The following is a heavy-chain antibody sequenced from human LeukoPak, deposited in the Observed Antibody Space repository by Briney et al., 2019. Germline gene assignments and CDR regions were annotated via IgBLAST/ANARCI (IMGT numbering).Heavy chain of an antibody. CDR3: ARVGRYLGFDY. CDR2: INPNSGGT. V-gene: IGHV1-2*02. D-gene: IGHD6-19*01. Sequence: ASVKVSCKASGYTFTSYDINWVRQAPGQGLEWMGWINPNSGGTNYAQKFQGRVTMTRDTSISTAYMELSRLRSDDTAVYYCARVGRYLGFDYWGQGTLVTVSS. CDR1: GYTFTSYD. J-gene: IGHJ4*02.